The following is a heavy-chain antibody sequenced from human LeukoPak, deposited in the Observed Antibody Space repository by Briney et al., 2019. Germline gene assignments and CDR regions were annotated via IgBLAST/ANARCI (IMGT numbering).Heavy chain of an antibody. D-gene: IGHD3-16*01. Sequence: GGSLRLSCAASGFTFSSYEMNWVRQAPGEGLEWVSYISSGGSTISYADSVKGRSTISRDNAKNSLNLQMNSLRAEDTAVYYCARRFHARVFDIWGQGTMVTVS. CDR2: ISSGGSTI. J-gene: IGHJ3*02. CDR1: GFTFSSYE. CDR3: ARRFHARVFDI. V-gene: IGHV3-48*03.